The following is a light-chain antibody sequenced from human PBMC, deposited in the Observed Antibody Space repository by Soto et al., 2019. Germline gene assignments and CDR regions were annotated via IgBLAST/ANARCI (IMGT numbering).Light chain of an antibody. J-gene: IGLJ2*01. V-gene: IGLV8-61*01. CDR1: SGSVSTTYY. CDR2: STN. Sequence: QTVVTQEPSFSVSPGGTVTLTCGLTSGSVSTTYYPSWYQQTPGQAPRTIIYSTNIRSSGVPDRFSGSILGNKAALTITGAQADDESDYHCMLYMGGGLVVFGGGTKVTVL. CDR3: MLYMGGGLVV.